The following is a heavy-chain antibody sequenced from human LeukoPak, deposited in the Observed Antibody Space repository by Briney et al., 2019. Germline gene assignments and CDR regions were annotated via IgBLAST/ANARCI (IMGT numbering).Heavy chain of an antibody. CDR2: ISYDGSNK. V-gene: IGHV3-30*04. CDR1: GFTFSSYA. D-gene: IGHD3-10*01. J-gene: IGHJ4*02. Sequence: LSGGSLRLSCAASGFTFSSYAMHWVRQAPGKGLEWVAVISYDGSNKYYADSVKGRFTISRDNSKNTLYLQMNSLRAEDTAVYYCATLWFGEIDPFDYWGQGTLVTVSS. CDR3: ATLWFGEIDPFDY.